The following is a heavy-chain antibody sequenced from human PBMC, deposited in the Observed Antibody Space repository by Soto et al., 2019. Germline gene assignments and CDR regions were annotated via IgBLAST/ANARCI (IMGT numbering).Heavy chain of an antibody. V-gene: IGHV1-69*01. CDR1: GGSFNRHT. J-gene: IGHJ4*02. CDR2: IIPIFGTA. CDR3: AGGWGYDSTDYYYAY. D-gene: IGHD3-22*01. Sequence: QVQLVQSGAEVRKPGSSVRVSCKASGGSFNRHTISWVRQAPGQGLEWMGGIIPIFGTANHAQKCQGRVKIIADESTSTVYMELSSLRSDDTAIYYCAGGWGYDSTDYYYAYWGQGTLVIVSS.